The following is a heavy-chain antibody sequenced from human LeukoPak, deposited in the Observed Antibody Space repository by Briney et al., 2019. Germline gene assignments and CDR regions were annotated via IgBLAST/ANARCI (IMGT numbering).Heavy chain of an antibody. Sequence: GGSLRLSCAASPYPLTDYSIKWVRQAPGKGLEWVSYISSSGSAIYYVDSVKGRFTVSRDNAKNSLFLQMNTRAAYDTAVYYRVRVKGSYFDYWGQGALVTVSS. D-gene: IGHD2-15*01. CDR1: PYPLTDYS. CDR3: VRVKGSYFDY. V-gene: IGHV3-48*01. J-gene: IGHJ4*02. CDR2: ISSSGSAI.